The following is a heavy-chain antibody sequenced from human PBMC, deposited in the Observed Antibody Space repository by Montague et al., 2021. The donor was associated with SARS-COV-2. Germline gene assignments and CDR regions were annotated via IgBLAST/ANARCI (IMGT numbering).Heavy chain of an antibody. CDR3: ARHHNSGTYPMDV. CDR1: GVSISNYH. D-gene: IGHD3-10*01. J-gene: IGHJ6*02. CDR2: IHYNGHK. Sequence: SETLSLTCNVSGVSISNYHWSWIRQPPGKGLEFIGYIHYNGHKNYIPSLQSRVTMSVDTSKNQASRKLTSVTAADTAVYYWARHHNSGTYPMDVWGQGTTVTVSS. V-gene: IGHV4-59*08.